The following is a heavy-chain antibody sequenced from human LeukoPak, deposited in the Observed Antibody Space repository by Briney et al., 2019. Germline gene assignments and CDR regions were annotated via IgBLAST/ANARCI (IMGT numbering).Heavy chain of an antibody. J-gene: IGHJ3*02. CDR3: ARPIAVAGTADAFDI. CDR2: IYPGDSDT. V-gene: IGHV5-51*03. CDR1: GYSFTSYW. D-gene: IGHD6-19*01. Sequence: KPGASLKISCKGSGYSFTSYWIGWVRQMPGKGLEWMGIIYPGDSDTRYSPSFQGQVTISAHKSISTAYLQWSSMKASDTAMYYCARPIAVAGTADAFDIWGQGTMVTVSS.